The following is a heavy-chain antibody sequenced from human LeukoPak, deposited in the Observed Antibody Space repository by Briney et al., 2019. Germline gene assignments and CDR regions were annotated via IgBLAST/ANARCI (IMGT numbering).Heavy chain of an antibody. V-gene: IGHV3-30*02. CDR1: GFTFSSYG. CDR2: IRYDGSNK. J-gene: IGHJ4*02. D-gene: IGHD6-19*01. Sequence: AGGSLRLSCAASGFTFSSYGMHWVRQAPGKGLEWVAFIRYDGSNKYYADSVKGRFTISRDNSKNTLYLQMSSLRAEDTAVYYCAKERARIAVAGSNFDYWGQGTLVTVSS. CDR3: AKERARIAVAGSNFDY.